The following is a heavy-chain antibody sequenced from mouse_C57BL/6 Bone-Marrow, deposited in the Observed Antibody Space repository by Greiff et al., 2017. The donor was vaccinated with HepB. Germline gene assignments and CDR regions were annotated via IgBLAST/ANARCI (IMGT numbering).Heavy chain of an antibody. CDR3: TRDDFPYYAMDY. J-gene: IGHJ4*01. CDR2: SRNKANDYTT. CDR1: GFTFSDFY. V-gene: IGHV7-1*01. Sequence: EVKLVESGGGLVQSGRSLRLSCATSGFTFSDFYMEWVRQAPGKGLEWIAASRNKANDYTTEYSASVKGRFIVSRDTSQSILYLQMNALRAEDTAIYYCTRDDFPYYAMDYWGQGTSVTVSS.